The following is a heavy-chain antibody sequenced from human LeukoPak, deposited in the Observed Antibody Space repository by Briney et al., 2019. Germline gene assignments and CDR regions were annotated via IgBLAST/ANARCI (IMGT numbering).Heavy chain of an antibody. Sequence: SQTLTLTCAISGDSLYSRRVAWNWVRQSPSRGLVWLGRTYYRSKWYNDYAVSVKSRITINSDTSKTQFSLQLSSVTPEDAAVYYCARGRNNAFDFWGQGTMVTVSS. J-gene: IGHJ3*01. V-gene: IGHV6-1*01. CDR2: TYYRSKWYN. CDR1: GDSLYSRRVA. D-gene: IGHD1/OR15-1a*01. CDR3: ARGRNNAFDF.